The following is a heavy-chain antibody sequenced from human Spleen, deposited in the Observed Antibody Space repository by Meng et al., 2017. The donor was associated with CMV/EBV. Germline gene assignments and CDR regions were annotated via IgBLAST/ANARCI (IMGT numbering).Heavy chain of an antibody. CDR3: VRDLPVRSPHGDFDL. CDR2: VYNDGRI. CDR1: GFTVTGNH. Sequence: LSLTCAASGFTVTGNHMSWVRQAPGKGLEWVSVVYNDGRIYHADSVKGRFTSSRDNSKNTLYLQMNSLRAEDTAVYYCVRDLPVRSPHGDFDLWGRGTLVTVSS. V-gene: IGHV3-53*01. D-gene: IGHD3-10*01. J-gene: IGHJ2*01.